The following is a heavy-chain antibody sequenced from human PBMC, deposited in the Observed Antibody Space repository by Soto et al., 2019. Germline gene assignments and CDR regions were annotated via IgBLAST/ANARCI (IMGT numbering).Heavy chain of an antibody. V-gene: IGHV3-73*01. CDR1: GFTFSGSA. J-gene: IGHJ6*02. CDR3: TGNSDRSPLYYYYDMDV. Sequence: GGSLRLSCAVSGFTFSGSAMHWVRQASGKGLEWVGRIRSKANNYATAYAASVKGRFTFSRDDSKNTAYLQMNSLRTEDTAVYYCTGNSDRSPLYYYYDMDVWGQGTTVTVSS. CDR2: IRSKANNYAT. D-gene: IGHD3-22*01.